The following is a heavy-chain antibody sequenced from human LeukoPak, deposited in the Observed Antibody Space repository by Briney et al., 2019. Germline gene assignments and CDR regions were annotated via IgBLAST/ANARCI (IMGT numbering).Heavy chain of an antibody. V-gene: IGHV3-21*01. D-gene: IGHD3-9*01. CDR1: GFTFSSYS. CDR3: ARGGDNDWSPGDY. CDR2: ISSSSSYI. Sequence: GGSLRPSCAASGFTFSSYSMIWVRQAPGKGLEWVSSISSSSSYIYYADSVKGRFTISRDNAKNSLYLQMNSLRAEDTAVYYCARGGDNDWSPGDYWGQGTLVTVSS. J-gene: IGHJ4*02.